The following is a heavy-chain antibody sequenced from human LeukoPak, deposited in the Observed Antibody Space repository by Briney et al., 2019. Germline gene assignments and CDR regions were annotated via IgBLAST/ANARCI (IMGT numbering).Heavy chain of an antibody. Sequence: GGSLRLSCAASGFTFSSYAMSWVRQAPGKGLEWVSAISGSGGSTYYADSVKGRFTISRDNSKNTLYLQMNSLRAEDTAVYYCAKDRLRLGELSLRTFDYWGQGTLVTVSS. CDR2: ISGSGGST. CDR3: AKDRLRLGELSLRTFDY. V-gene: IGHV3-23*01. D-gene: IGHD3-16*02. CDR1: GFTFSSYA. J-gene: IGHJ4*02.